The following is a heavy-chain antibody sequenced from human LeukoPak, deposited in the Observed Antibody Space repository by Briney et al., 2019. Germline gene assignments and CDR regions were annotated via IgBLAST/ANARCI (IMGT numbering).Heavy chain of an antibody. V-gene: IGHV3-21*01. CDR3: VRDLTAVTSFDC. CDR1: GFTFSVYS. J-gene: IGHJ4*02. D-gene: IGHD4-11*01. CDR2: ISKNSRYI. Sequence: GGSLRLSCAASGFTFSVYSINWVRQAPGKGLEWVSSISKNSRYIYYADSAKGRFTVSRDNAKNSVYPQMDSLRAEDTAVYYCVRDLTAVTSFDCWGQGTLVTVSS.